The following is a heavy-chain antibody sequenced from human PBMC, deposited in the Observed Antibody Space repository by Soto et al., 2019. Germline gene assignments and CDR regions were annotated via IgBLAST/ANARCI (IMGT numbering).Heavy chain of an antibody. CDR2: IYYSGST. V-gene: IGHV4-59*08. D-gene: IGHD3-10*01. J-gene: IGHJ5*02. CDR1: GGSISSYY. Sequence: SETLSLTCTVSGGSISSYYWSWIRQPPGKGLEWIGYIYYSGSTNYNPSLKSRVTISVDTSKNQFSLKLSSVTAADTAVYYCARRNILRFGEFETWFDPWGQGTLVTGSS. CDR3: ARRNILRFGEFETWFDP.